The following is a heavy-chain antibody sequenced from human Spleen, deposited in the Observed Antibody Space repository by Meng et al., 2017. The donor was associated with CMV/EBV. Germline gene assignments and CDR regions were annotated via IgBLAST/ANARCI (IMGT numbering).Heavy chain of an antibody. CDR2: IKQDGSEK. V-gene: IGHV3-7*01. Sequence: GGSLRLSCAASGFTFSSYSMNWVRQAPGKGLEWVANIKQDGSEKYYVDSVKGRFTISRDNAKNSLYLQMNSLRAEDTAVYYCAREKWTVTILYYYYGMDVWGQGTTVTVSS. CDR1: GFTFSSYS. CDR3: AREKWTVTILYYYYGMDV. J-gene: IGHJ6*02. D-gene: IGHD4-11*01.